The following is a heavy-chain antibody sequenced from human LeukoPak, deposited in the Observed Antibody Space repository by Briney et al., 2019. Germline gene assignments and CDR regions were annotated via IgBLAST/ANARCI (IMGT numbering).Heavy chain of an antibody. CDR3: ARIYGDPHPYYYYMDV. D-gene: IGHD4-17*01. Sequence: EASVKVSCKASGYTFTGYYMHWVRQAPGQGLEWMGWINPNSGGTNYAQKFQGRVTMTRDTSISTAYMELSRLRSDDTAVYYCARIYGDPHPYYYYMDVWGKGTTVTVSS. J-gene: IGHJ6*03. V-gene: IGHV1-2*02. CDR2: INPNSGGT. CDR1: GYTFTGYY.